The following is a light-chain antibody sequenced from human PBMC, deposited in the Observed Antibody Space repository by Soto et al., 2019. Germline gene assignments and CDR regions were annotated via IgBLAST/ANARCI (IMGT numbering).Light chain of an antibody. CDR2: DVI. CDR3: CSYAGNSLWV. V-gene: IGLV2-11*01. Sequence: QSALTQPRSVSGSPGQSVTISCTGTSSDVGGSNLVSWYQQHAGRAPKLVIYDVIKRPSGVPDRFSGSKSRNTASLTISGLQVEDEADYYCCSYAGNSLWVFGGGTKLTV. CDR1: SSDVGGSNL. J-gene: IGLJ3*02.